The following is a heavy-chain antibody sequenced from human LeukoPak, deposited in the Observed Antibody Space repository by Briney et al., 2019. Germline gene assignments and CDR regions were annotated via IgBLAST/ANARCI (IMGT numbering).Heavy chain of an antibody. CDR3: ARGHDWFDP. V-gene: IGHV4-61*02. Sequence: SQTLSLTCTVSGGSISSGSYYWSWIRQPAGKGLEWIGRIYTSGSTNYNPSLKSRVTISVDTSKNQFSLKLSSVTAADTAVYYCARGHDWFDPWGQGTPVTVSS. CDR2: IYTSGST. CDR1: GGSISSGSYY. J-gene: IGHJ5*02.